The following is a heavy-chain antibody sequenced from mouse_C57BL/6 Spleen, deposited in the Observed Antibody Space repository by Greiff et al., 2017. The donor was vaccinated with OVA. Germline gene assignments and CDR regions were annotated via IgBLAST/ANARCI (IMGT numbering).Heavy chain of an antibody. J-gene: IGHJ2*01. CDR3: AKSTMARYYFDY. Sequence: QVQLQQPGAELVKPGASVKLSCKASGYTFTSYWMHWVKQRPGQGLEWIGMIHPNSGSTNYNEKFKSKATLTVDKSSSTAYMQLSSLTSEDSAVYYCAKSTMARYYFDYWGQGTTLTVSS. CDR1: GYTFTSYW. V-gene: IGHV1-64*01. D-gene: IGHD2-1*01. CDR2: IHPNSGST.